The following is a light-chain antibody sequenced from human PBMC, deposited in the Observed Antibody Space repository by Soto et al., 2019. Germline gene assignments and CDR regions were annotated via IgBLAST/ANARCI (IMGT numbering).Light chain of an antibody. V-gene: IGKV3-11*01. CDR3: LQRSGWPWT. CDR1: QSVSSN. CDR2: GAS. J-gene: IGKJ1*01. Sequence: EIVMTQSPATLSVSPGERATLSCRASQSVSSNLAWYQQKPGQAPRLLIYGASTRATDIPARFSGSGSGTDFTLTISSLEPEDFAVYYCLQRSGWPWTFGQGTKVEIK.